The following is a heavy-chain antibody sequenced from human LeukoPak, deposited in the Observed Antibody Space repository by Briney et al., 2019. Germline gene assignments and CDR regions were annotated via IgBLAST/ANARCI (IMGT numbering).Heavy chain of an antibody. CDR1: GFTFSDYY. J-gene: IGHJ3*02. V-gene: IGHV3-11*01. CDR2: ISSSGSTI. CDR3: ARAPFRYCSGGSCSGAFDI. Sequence: PGGSLRLSCAASGFTFSDYYMSWIRQAPGKGLEWVSYISSSGSTIYYADSVKGRFTISRDNAKNSLYLQMNGLRAEDTAVYYCARAPFRYCSGGSCSGAFDIWGQGTMVTVSS. D-gene: IGHD2-15*01.